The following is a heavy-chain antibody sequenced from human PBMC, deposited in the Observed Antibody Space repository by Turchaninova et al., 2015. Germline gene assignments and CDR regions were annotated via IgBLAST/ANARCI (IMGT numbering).Heavy chain of an antibody. CDR1: GTSFSGYS. CDR3: ARVGNCGGDCYAFDI. CDR2: ISHSGST. D-gene: IGHD2-21*02. J-gene: IGHJ3*02. Sequence: QVHPQQWGAGLLRPSETLSLTCAVHGTSFSGYSWSWIRQPPGKGLEWIGDISHSGSTKYRPSLKSRVTILKDTSKNQVSLKLSSVTAADTAVYYCARVGNCGGDCYAFDIWGQGTMVTVSS. V-gene: IGHV4-34*01.